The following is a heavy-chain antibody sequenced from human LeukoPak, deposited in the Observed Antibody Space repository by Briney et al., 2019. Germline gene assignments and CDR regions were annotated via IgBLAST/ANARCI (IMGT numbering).Heavy chain of an antibody. D-gene: IGHD6-13*01. CDR3: AKDLFGSSWYHSREDQ. CDR1: GFTFSNYV. Sequence: PGGSLRLSCATSGFTFSNYVMTWVRQAPGKGLECVSAITGSGSNTYYADSVKGRFTISRDNSKNTLYLQMNSLRGVDTAVYYCAKDLFGSSWYHSREDQWGQGTLVTVSS. J-gene: IGHJ4*02. V-gene: IGHV3-23*01. CDR2: ITGSGSNT.